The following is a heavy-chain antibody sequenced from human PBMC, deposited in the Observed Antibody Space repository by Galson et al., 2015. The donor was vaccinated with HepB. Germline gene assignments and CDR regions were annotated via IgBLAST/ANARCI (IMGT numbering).Heavy chain of an antibody. D-gene: IGHD2-15*01. V-gene: IGHV4-30-2*01. J-gene: IGHJ4*02. CDR1: GGSISSGGYS. Sequence: LSLTCAVSGGSISSGGYSWSWIRQPPGKGLEWIGYIYHSGSTYYNPSLKSRVTISVDRSKNQFSLKLSSVTAADTAVYYCARNYCSGGSCYSGYFDYWGQGTLVTVSS. CDR2: IYHSGST. CDR3: ARNYCSGGSCYSGYFDY.